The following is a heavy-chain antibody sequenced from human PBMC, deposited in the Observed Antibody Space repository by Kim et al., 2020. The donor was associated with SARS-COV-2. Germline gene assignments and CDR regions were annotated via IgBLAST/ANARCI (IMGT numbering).Heavy chain of an antibody. J-gene: IGHJ6*02. D-gene: IGHD3-10*01. CDR1: GFIFNNYA. V-gene: IGHV3-23*01. CDR3: AKGQRGVTIRSQHYFGMDV. CDR2: IGGSGEKI. Sequence: GGSLRLSCAASGFIFNNYAMSWVRRAPGRGLEWVSSIGGSGEKIYYADTVKGRFTISRDTSKSTLFLQMNSLRVEDTAAYYCAKGQRGVTIRSQHYFGMDVWGQGTTVTVSS.